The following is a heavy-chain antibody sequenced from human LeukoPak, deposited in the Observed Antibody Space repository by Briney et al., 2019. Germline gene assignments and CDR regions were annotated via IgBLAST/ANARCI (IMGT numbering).Heavy chain of an antibody. CDR3: AKDWDIAVAGCDY. J-gene: IGHJ4*02. CDR2: ISGTGGST. D-gene: IGHD6-19*01. V-gene: IGHV3-23*01. CDR1: GFNLGSYA. Sequence: PGGSLRLSCAASGFNLGSYAMSWVRQAPGKGLEWVSVISGTGGSTFYADSVKGRFTISKDNSKNTVYLQMSSLRAEDTAVYYCAKDWDIAVAGCDYWGQGTLVTVSS.